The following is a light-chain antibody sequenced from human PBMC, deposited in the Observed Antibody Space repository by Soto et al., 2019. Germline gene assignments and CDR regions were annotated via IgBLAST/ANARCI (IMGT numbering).Light chain of an antibody. V-gene: IGLV7-46*01. J-gene: IGLJ3*02. Sequence: QAVVTQEPSLTVSPGGTVTLTCGSSTGVVTSGHFPCWFQQKPGQAPRALIYDTTNKHSWTPARFSGSLLGGKAALTLSGAQPEDEAGYYCCSYAGTYTWVFGGGTKVTVL. CDR2: DTT. CDR3: CSYAGTYTWV. CDR1: TGVVTSGHF.